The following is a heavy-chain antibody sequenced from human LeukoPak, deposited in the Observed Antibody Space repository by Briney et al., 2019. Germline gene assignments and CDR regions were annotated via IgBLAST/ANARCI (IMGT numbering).Heavy chain of an antibody. CDR3: ARVADILTGYGAFDI. V-gene: IGHV3-7*03. Sequence: GGSLRLSCAASGFTFTNYWMSWVRQAPGKGLELVANIKQDRSEKYYVDSVKGRFTISRDNAKNSLYLQMNSLRAEDTAVYYCARVADILTGYGAFDIWGQGTMVTVSS. D-gene: IGHD3-9*01. CDR1: GFTFTNYW. J-gene: IGHJ3*02. CDR2: IKQDRSEK.